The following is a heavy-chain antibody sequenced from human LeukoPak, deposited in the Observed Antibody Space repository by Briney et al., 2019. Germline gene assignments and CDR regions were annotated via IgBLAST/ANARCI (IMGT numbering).Heavy chain of an antibody. CDR1: GGSISSGGYY. CDR3: ARVPYYYDSSGQGI. CDR2: IYYSGST. J-gene: IGHJ3*02. Sequence: SQTLSLTCTVSGGSISSGGYYWSWIRQHPGKGLEWIGYIYYSGSTYYNPSPRRRVTISVDTSKNQCSLKLSSVTAADTAVYYCARVPYYYDSSGQGIWGQGTMVTVSS. D-gene: IGHD3-22*01. V-gene: IGHV4-31*03.